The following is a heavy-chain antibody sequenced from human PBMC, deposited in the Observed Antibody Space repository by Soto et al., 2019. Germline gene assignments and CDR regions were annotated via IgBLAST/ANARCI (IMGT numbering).Heavy chain of an antibody. Sequence: SETLSLTCTVSGGSISSYYWSWIRQPPGKGLEWIGYIYYSGSTNYNPSLKSRVTISVDTSKNQFSLKLSSVTAADTAVYYCARGGYSYGFDYWGQGTLVTVSS. D-gene: IGHD5-18*01. CDR2: IYYSGST. V-gene: IGHV4-59*01. J-gene: IGHJ4*02. CDR3: ARGGYSYGFDY. CDR1: GGSISSYY.